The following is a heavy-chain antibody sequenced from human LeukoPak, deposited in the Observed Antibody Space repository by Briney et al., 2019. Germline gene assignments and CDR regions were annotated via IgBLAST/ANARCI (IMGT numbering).Heavy chain of an antibody. CDR3: ARDREENYGDYVQGNDY. CDR1: GFTFSSYW. CDR2: IKQDGSEK. J-gene: IGHJ4*02. Sequence: GGSLRLSCAASGFTFSSYWMSWVRQAPGKGLEWVANIKQDGSEKYYVDSVKGRFTISRDNAKNSLYLQMNSLRAVDTAVYYCARDREENYGDYVQGNDYWGQGPLVPVPS. V-gene: IGHV3-7*01. D-gene: IGHD4-17*01.